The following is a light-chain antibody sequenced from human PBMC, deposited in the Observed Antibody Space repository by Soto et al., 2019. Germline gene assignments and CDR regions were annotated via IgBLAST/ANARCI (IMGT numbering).Light chain of an antibody. J-gene: IGKJ5*01. CDR3: QQRSNWPPIT. V-gene: IGKV3-11*01. CDR2: DAS. Sequence: EIVGAQSRSSRSLAPVGRATLSFSASQSASSYLAWYQQKPGQAPRLLIYDASNRATGIPARFSGSGSGTDFTLTTSSLEPDDFAVYYCQQRSNWPPITFGQGTRLEIK. CDR1: QSASSY.